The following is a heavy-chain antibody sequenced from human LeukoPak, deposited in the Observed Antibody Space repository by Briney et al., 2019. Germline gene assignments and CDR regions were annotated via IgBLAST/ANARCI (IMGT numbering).Heavy chain of an antibody. CDR1: GGSISSYY. CDR3: AGTTNAWFDP. D-gene: IGHD1-26*01. Sequence: PSETLSLTCTVSGGSISSYYWSWIRQPPGQGLEWIGYIYYSGSTNYNPSLKSRVTISVDTSKNQFSLQLSSVSAADTAVYYCAGTTNAWFDPWGQGTLVTVSS. J-gene: IGHJ5*02. CDR2: IYYSGST. V-gene: IGHV4-59*01.